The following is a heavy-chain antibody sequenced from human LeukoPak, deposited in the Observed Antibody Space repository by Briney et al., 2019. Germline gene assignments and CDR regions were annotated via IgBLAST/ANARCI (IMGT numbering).Heavy chain of an antibody. V-gene: IGHV3-23*01. CDR3: LKMADGCSGVSCYYYYMDV. CDR1: GFTFSNYA. J-gene: IGHJ6*03. Sequence: PGGSLTLPCAASGFTFSNYAMNWVRQAPGKGLEWVSTISGVGDSTYYAESVKGRFTMSRDNTKNTVYLQMNSLRVEDTAIYYCLKMADGCSGVSCYYYYMDVWGKGTTVTVSS. D-gene: IGHD2-15*01. CDR2: ISGVGDST.